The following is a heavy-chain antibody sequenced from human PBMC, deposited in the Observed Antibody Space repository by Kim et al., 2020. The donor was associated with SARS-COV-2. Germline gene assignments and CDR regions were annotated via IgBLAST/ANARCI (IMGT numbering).Heavy chain of an antibody. D-gene: IGHD6-19*01. V-gene: IGHV1-3*01. CDR3: ARGSGWAFDY. CDR2: NT. Sequence: NTKFSQKFRGRVTLTRDTSASTAYMELTSLRSEDTAIYYCARGSGWAFDYWGQGTLVTVAS. J-gene: IGHJ4*02.